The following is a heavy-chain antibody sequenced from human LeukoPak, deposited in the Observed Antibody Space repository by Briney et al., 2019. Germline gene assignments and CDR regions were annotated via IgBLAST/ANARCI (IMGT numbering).Heavy chain of an antibody. J-gene: IGHJ4*02. CDR2: MNPNSGNT. CDR1: GYTFTSYD. V-gene: IGHV1-8*01. Sequence: ASVNVSCTASGYTFTSYDINWVRQATGHGLEWMGWMNPNSGNTGYAQKSQGTVTMTRNTSISTAYMELSSLRSEDTAVYYWARGRMARYCSGGSCYSRVDYWGQGTLVTVSS. CDR3: ARGRMARYCSGGSCYSRVDY. D-gene: IGHD2-15*01.